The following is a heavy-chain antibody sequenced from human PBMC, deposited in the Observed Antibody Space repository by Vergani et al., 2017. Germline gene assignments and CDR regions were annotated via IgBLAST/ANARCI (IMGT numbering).Heavy chain of an antibody. CDR3: ARINYYGSSGYSLTRWHNWFDP. J-gene: IGHJ5*02. Sequence: QVQLVQSGAEVKKPGSSVKVSCKASGGTFSSYAISWVRQAPGQGLEWMGRIIPIFGTANYAQKFQGRVTITADESTSTAYMELSSLRSEDTAVYYCARINYYGSSGYSLTRWHNWFDPWGQGTLITFSS. V-gene: IGHV1-69*13. D-gene: IGHD3-22*01. CDR1: GGTFSSYA. CDR2: IIPIFGTA.